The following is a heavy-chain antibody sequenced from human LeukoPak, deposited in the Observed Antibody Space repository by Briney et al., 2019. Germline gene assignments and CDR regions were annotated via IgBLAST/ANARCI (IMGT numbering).Heavy chain of an antibody. CDR1: GGTFSSYA. J-gene: IGHJ4*02. V-gene: IGHV1-69*13. D-gene: IGHD2-2*01. Sequence: SVKVSCKASGGTFSSYAISWVRQAPGQGLEWMGGIIPIFGTANYAQKFQGRVTITADESTSTAYMELSSLRSEDTAVYYCAREMYPYQLLYYFDYWGQGTLVTVSS. CDR2: IIPIFGTA. CDR3: AREMYPYQLLYYFDY.